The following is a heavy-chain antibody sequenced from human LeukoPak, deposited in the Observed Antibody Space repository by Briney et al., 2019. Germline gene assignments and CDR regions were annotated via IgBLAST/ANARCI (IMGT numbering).Heavy chain of an antibody. Sequence: SETLSLTCAVYGGSFSGYYWSWIRQPPGKGLEWIGEINHSGSTNYNPSLKCRVTISVDTSKNQFSLKLSSVTAADTAVYYCARGRYDFWSGYPDPTTKFDYWGQGTLVTVSS. V-gene: IGHV4-34*01. CDR3: ARGRYDFWSGYPDPTTKFDY. D-gene: IGHD3-3*01. CDR2: INHSGST. CDR1: GGSFSGYY. J-gene: IGHJ4*02.